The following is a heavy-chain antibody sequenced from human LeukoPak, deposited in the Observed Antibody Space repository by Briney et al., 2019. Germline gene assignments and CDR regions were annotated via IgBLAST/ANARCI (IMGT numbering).Heavy chain of an antibody. CDR1: GFTFTSSA. CDR3: AADPGSGWYLR. Sequence: SVKVSCKASGFTFTSSAMQWVRQVRGQRLEWLGWIVVGSGNTNYAQKFQERVTITRDMSTSTAYMELSSLRSEDTAVYYCAADPGSGWYLRWGQGTLVTVSS. CDR2: IVVGSGNT. J-gene: IGHJ4*02. V-gene: IGHV1-58*02. D-gene: IGHD6-19*01.